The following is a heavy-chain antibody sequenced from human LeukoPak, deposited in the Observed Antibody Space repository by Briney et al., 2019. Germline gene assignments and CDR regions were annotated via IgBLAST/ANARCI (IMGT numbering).Heavy chain of an antibody. D-gene: IGHD3-3*01. V-gene: IGHV4-34*01. J-gene: IGHJ4*02. Sequence: SETLSLTCTVYGGSFSHNYWHWIRQPPGKGLEWIGEIHPSGTTTYNPSLESRVSISVDTPNNQFSLRVTSVTAADTAIYNCARGVDSAKVGYWGRGTLVTVSS. CDR1: GGSFSHNY. CDR3: ARGVDSAKVGY. CDR2: IHPSGTT.